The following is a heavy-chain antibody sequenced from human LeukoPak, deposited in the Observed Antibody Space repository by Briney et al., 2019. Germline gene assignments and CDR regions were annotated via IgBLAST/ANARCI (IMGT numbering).Heavy chain of an antibody. J-gene: IGHJ3*02. CDR1: GGSLSSGSYY. Sequence: PSQTLSLTCTVSGGSLSSGSYYWRWIRQPAGKGLEWIGRIYTSGSTNYNPSLKSRVTISVDTSKNQFSLKLSSVTAADTAVYYCARFNAQYHYDFWNGPDAFDIWGQGTMVTVSS. CDR3: ARFNAQYHYDFWNGPDAFDI. D-gene: IGHD3-3*01. CDR2: IYTSGST. V-gene: IGHV4-61*02.